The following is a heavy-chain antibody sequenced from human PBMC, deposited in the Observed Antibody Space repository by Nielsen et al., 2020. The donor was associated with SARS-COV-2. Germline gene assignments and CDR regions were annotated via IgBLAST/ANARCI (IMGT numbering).Heavy chain of an antibody. D-gene: IGHD2-2*01. V-gene: IGHV3-21*01. CDR3: ARDPCSSTSCHYYYYYYMDV. CDR2: ISSSSSYI. Sequence: GESLKISCVASGFSFSSYAMNWVRQAPGKGLEWVSSISSSSSYIYYADSVKGRFTISRDNAKNSLYLQMNSLRAEDTAVYYCARDPCSSTSCHYYYYYYMDVWGKGTTVTVSS. J-gene: IGHJ6*03. CDR1: GFSFSSYA.